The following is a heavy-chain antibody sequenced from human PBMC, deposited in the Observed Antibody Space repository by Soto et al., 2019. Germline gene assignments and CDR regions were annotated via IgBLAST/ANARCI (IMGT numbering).Heavy chain of an antibody. CDR3: ARGSGYYPYYFDY. V-gene: IGHV4-61*01. CDR1: VDSLSSRSYY. D-gene: IGHD3-22*01. Sequence: SETLSLTCTVTVDSLSSRSYYWIWIRQPPGKGLEWIGYIYYSGSTNYNPSLKSRVTISVDTSKNQFSLKLSSVTAADTAVYYCARGSGYYPYYFDYWGQGTLVTVSS. J-gene: IGHJ4*02. CDR2: IYYSGST.